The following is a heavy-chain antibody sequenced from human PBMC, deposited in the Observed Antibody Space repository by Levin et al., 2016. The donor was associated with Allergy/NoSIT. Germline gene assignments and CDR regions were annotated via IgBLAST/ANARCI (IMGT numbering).Heavy chain of an antibody. CDR2: IYSGGST. CDR1: GFTVSSNY. J-gene: IGHJ6*02. Sequence: GESLKISCAASGFTVSSNYMSWVRQAPGKGLEWVSVIYSGGSTYYADSVKGRFTISRDNSKNTLYLQMNSLRAEDTAVYYCARDLKGIHGSRYYYYGMDVWGQGTTVTVSS. CDR3: ARDLKGIHGSRYYYYGMDV. V-gene: IGHV3-66*01.